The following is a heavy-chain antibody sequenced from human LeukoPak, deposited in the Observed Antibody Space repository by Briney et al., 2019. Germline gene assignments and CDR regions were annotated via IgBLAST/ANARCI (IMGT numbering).Heavy chain of an antibody. CDR3: AKTVTTQAYYWYFDL. D-gene: IGHD4-17*01. J-gene: IGHJ2*01. Sequence: VGSLRLSCAASGFTFSIYAMSWVRQAPGKGLGWGSAIGGSGQNTNYADSVKGRFTISRDNSRNTLYLDMNILRAEDTAVYYCAKTVTTQAYYWYFDLWGRGTLVTVSS. V-gene: IGHV3-23*01. CDR1: GFTFSIYA. CDR2: IGGSGQNT.